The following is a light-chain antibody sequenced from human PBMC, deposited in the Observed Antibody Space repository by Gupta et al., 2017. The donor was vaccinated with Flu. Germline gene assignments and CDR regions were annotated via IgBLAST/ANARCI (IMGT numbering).Light chain of an antibody. CDR2: DTD. V-gene: IGLV1-40*01. Sequence: QSVLTPPPSVSGPPGQTVTISSTGSSSKIGEGYDVHWYQQPPGTAPNLLIYDTDNRPAGIPDRFSGSKSGTSASLAITGLRAEDEADYYCQSHDHSLSGVFGGGTKVTVL. CDR3: QSHDHSLSGV. CDR1: SSKIGEGYD. J-gene: IGLJ3*02.